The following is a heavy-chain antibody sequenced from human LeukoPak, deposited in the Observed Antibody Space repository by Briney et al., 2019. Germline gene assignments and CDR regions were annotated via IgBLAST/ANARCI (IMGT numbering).Heavy chain of an antibody. J-gene: IGHJ4*02. CDR2: INHSGST. V-gene: IGHV4-34*01. CDR3: ARGNSYGYYY. CDR1: GGSFSGYY. Sequence: KPSETLSLTCAVYGGSFSGYYWSWIRQPPGKGLEWIGEINHSGSTNYNPSLKSRVTISVDTSKNQFSLKLSSVTAADTAAYYCARGNSYGYYYWGQGTLVTVSS. D-gene: IGHD5-18*01.